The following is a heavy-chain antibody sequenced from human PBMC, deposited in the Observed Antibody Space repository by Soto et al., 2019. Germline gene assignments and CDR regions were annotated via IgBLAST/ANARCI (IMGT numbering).Heavy chain of an antibody. J-gene: IGHJ5*02. CDR1: GYRFTSYG. V-gene: IGHV1-18*01. Sequence: GASVKVSCKASGYRFTSYGISWVRQAPGQGLEWMGWISAYNGNTNYAQKLQGRVTMTTDTSTSTAYMELRSLRSDDTAVYYCARGLRYFDWLLSKDNWFDPWGQGTLVTVSS. D-gene: IGHD3-9*01. CDR3: ARGLRYFDWLLSKDNWFDP. CDR2: ISAYNGNT.